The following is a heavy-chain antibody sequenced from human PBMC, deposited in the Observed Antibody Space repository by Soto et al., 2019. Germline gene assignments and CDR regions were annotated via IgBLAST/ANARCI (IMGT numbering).Heavy chain of an antibody. V-gene: IGHV4-59*01. CDR2: IYYSGST. Sequence: SETLSLTCTVSGGSISSYYWSWIRQPPGKGLEWIGYIYYSGSTNYNPSLKSRVTISVDTSKNQFSLKLSSVTAADTAVYYCARVDVNYYMDVWGKGTTVTVSS. CDR1: GGSISSYY. J-gene: IGHJ6*03. CDR3: ARVDVNYYMDV.